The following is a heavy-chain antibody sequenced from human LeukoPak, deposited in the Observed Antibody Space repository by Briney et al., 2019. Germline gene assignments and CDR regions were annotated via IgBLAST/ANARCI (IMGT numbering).Heavy chain of an antibody. V-gene: IGHV3-23*01. J-gene: IGHJ4*02. CDR2: ISGSGGST. CDR3: ANLPLVRGVILAVVY. CDR1: GFTFSSYA. Sequence: PGGSLRLSCAASGFTFSSYAMSWVRQAPGKGLEWVSAISGSGGSTYYADSVKGRFTISRDNSKNTLYLQMNSLRAEDTAVYYCANLPLVRGVILAVVYWGQGTLVTVSS. D-gene: IGHD3-10*01.